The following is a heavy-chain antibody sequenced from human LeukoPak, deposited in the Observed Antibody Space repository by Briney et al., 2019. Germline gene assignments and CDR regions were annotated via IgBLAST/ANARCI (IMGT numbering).Heavy chain of an antibody. CDR3: VRHFHGSGYVVDL. J-gene: IGHJ5*02. D-gene: IGHD6-13*01. Sequence: SETLSLTCAVYGGSFSGYYWSWIRQPPGKGLEWIGDVNHSGSTNYNPSLKSRVTISVDTSKNQFSLKLSSVTAADTAVYFCVRHFHGSGYVVDLWGQGTLVAVSS. V-gene: IGHV4-34*01. CDR1: GGSFSGYY. CDR2: VNHSGST.